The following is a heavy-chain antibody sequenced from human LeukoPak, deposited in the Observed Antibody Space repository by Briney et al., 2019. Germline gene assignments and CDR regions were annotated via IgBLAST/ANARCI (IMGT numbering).Heavy chain of an antibody. D-gene: IGHD3-10*01. Sequence: GASVKVSCKASGYTFTSYRISWVRQAPGQGLQWMGLISPDNGDTKSAQNLQGRVILTTDTSTSTAYMELRSLRSDDTAVYYCASGSYYFDYLGQGTLVTVSS. CDR1: GYTFTSYR. CDR2: ISPDNGDT. V-gene: IGHV1-18*01. J-gene: IGHJ4*02. CDR3: ASGSYYFDY.